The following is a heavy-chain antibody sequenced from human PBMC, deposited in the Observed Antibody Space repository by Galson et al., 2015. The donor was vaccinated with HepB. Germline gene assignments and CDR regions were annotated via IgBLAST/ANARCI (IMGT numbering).Heavy chain of an antibody. CDR2: IYYGGNT. CDR1: GGSISSSNYY. J-gene: IGHJ6*02. CDR3: ARRTPSGIDV. D-gene: IGHD1-14*01. V-gene: IGHV4-61*05. Sequence: SETLSLTCTVSGGSISSSNYYWGWIRQPPGKGLEWIGYIYYGGNTNYNPSLKSRATISVDTSENQFSLRLRSVTSADTALYYCARRTPSGIDVWGQGTTVTVSS.